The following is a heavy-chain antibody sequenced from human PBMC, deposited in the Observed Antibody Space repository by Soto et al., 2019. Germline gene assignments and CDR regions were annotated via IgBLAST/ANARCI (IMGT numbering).Heavy chain of an antibody. CDR2: IYYSGST. CDR1: VGSVNNANYF. CDR3: ARDADYGGSRGGMDV. V-gene: IGHV4-31*03. Sequence: QVRLEESGPGMVKPSETLSLICSVSVGSVNNANYFWNWIRHHPENGPEWIGYIYYSGSTRYNPSFKTRATLSIDTTKDQFTLRRNSVTVADTAVYVCARDADYGGSRGGMDVWGRGTTVTVSS. D-gene: IGHD4-17*01. J-gene: IGHJ6*02.